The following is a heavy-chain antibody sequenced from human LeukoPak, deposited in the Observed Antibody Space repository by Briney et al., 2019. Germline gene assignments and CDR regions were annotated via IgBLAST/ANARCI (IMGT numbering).Heavy chain of an antibody. J-gene: IGHJ4*02. CDR2: IYYSGST. V-gene: IGHV4-59*11. CDR3: ARVAPYDFWSGYYGFLDY. CDR1: GGSISSHY. Sequence: SETLSLTCTVSGGSISSHYWSWIRQPPGKGLEWIGYIYYSGSTNYNPSLKSRVTISVDTSKNQFSLKLSSVTAADTAVYYCARVAPYDFWSGYYGFLDYWGQGTLVTVSS. D-gene: IGHD3-3*01.